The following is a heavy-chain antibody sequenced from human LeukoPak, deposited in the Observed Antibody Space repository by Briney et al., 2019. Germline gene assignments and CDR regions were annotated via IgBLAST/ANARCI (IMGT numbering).Heavy chain of an antibody. D-gene: IGHD2-15*01. Sequence: PSETLSLTCAVYGGSFSGYYWSWIRQPPGKGLEWIGEINHSGSTNYNPSLKSRVTISVDTSKNQFSLKLSSVTAADTAVYYCARGLKRRYCSGGSCYQNAFDIWGQGTMVTVSS. J-gene: IGHJ3*02. CDR1: GGSFSGYY. CDR2: INHSGST. V-gene: IGHV4-34*01. CDR3: ARGLKRRYCSGGSCYQNAFDI.